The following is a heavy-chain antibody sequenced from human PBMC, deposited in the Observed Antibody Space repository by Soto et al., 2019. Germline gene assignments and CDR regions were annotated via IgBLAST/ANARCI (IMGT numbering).Heavy chain of an antibody. CDR2: IYPSDSDT. CDR1: GYSFTNYW. J-gene: IGHJ5*02. D-gene: IGHD4-17*01. Sequence: GEALTISCKGSGYSFTNYWIAWVRQMPGKGLEYMGIIYPSDSDTRYSPSFQGQVTISADKSISTAYLQWSSLKASDTAIYYCARHGFYGDYPSNYFAPWGQGTLVTVS. V-gene: IGHV5-51*01. CDR3: ARHGFYGDYPSNYFAP.